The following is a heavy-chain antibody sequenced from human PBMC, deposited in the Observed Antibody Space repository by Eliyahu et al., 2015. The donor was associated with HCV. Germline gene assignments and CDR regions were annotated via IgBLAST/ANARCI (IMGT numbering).Heavy chain of an antibody. J-gene: IGHJ3*02. CDR3: ARERAEGSGLAFDI. D-gene: IGHD3-10*01. Sequence: QVQLQESGPGLVKPSETLSLTCSVSGGSISNSXWNXIRQPPGXGLEWIGEWNGYINXRVIIAYNPSLKNRVTMSLDASKNFFSLKLRSVTATDTAVYYCARERAEGSGLAFDIWGQGMMVTVSS. CDR2: INXRVII. CDR1: GGSISNSX. V-gene: IGHV4-59*01.